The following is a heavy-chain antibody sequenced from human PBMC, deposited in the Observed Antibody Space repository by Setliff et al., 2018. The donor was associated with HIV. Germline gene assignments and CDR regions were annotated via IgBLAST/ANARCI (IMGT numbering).Heavy chain of an antibody. D-gene: IGHD6-6*01. J-gene: IGHJ6*03. CDR2: IYHSGST. V-gene: IGHV4-38-2*01. Sequence: SETLSLTCAVSGYPISSGYYWGWIRQPPGKGLEWIGSIYHSGSTYYTPSLKSRVTISVDTSKNQFSLKLSSVTAADTAVYYCAGEAWTSYRSSSGYYYYYMDVWGKGTTVTVSS. CDR1: GYPISSGYY. CDR3: AGEAWTSYRSSSGYYYYYMDV.